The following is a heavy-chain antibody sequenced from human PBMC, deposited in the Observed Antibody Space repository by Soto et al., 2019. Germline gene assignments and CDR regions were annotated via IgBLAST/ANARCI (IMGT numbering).Heavy chain of an antibody. D-gene: IGHD5-12*01. CDR2: IYYSGST. V-gene: IGHV4-39*01. CDR3: ASVRRGGYDSLRYYYGMDV. CDR1: GGSISSSSYY. J-gene: IGHJ6*02. Sequence: QLQLQESGPGLVKPSETLSLTCTVSGGSISSSSYYWGWIRQPPGKGLEWIGSIYYSGSTYYNPSLKSRVTISVDTSKNQSSLKLSSVTAADTAVYYCASVRRGGYDSLRYYYGMDVWGQGTTVTVSS.